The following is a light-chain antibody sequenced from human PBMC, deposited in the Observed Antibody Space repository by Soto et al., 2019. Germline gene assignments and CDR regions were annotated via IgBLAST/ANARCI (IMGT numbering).Light chain of an antibody. CDR3: SSYTSSSNL. J-gene: IGLJ1*01. V-gene: IGLV2-14*01. Sequence: QSALTQPASVSGSPGQSITISCTGTSSDIGGYNYVSWYQHHPGRAPKLMIYEVSNRPSGVSNRFSGSKSGDTASLTISGLQADDEAYYYCSSYTSSSNLFGTGTKVNV. CDR1: SSDIGGYNY. CDR2: EVS.